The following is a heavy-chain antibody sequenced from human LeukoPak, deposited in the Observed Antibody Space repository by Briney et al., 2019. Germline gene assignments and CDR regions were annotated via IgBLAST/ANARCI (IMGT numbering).Heavy chain of an antibody. V-gene: IGHV3-23*01. Sequence: GGSLRLSCGASGFTFSSHAMTWVRQAPGKGLEWVSAISISGDTTYYADAVKGRFTISRDNSKNTVYLQRNSLRAEDTAVYYCANEIRPNDYWGQGTLVTVSS. CDR2: ISISGDTT. D-gene: IGHD4-17*01. CDR1: GFTFSSHA. J-gene: IGHJ4*02. CDR3: ANEIRPNDY.